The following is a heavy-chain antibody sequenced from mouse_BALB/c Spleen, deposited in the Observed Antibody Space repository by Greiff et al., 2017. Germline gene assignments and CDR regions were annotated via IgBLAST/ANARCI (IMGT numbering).Heavy chain of an antibody. CDR3: ARHPTMITTKDFDY. CDR1: GFAFSSYD. D-gene: IGHD2-4*01. Sequence: EVKLMESGGGLVKPGGSLKLSCAASGFAFSSYDMSWVRQTPEKRLEWVAYISSGGGSTYYPDTVKGRFTISRDNAKNTLYLQMSSLKSEDTAMYYCARHPTMITTKDFDYWGQGTTLTVSS. V-gene: IGHV5-12-1*01. J-gene: IGHJ2*01. CDR2: ISSGGGST.